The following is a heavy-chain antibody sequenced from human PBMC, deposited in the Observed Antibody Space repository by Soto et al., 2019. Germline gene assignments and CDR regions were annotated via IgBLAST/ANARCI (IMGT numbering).Heavy chain of an antibody. CDR2: IYYSGST. V-gene: IGHV4-31*03. CDR3: ARDLSNRLGGDYAMDV. Sequence: QVQLQESGPGLVKPSQTLSLTCTVSGGSISSGGYYWSWIRQHPGKGLEWIGYIYYSGSTYYNPSLKTRVTISVDTSKTQFSLKLSSVTAADTAVYYCARDLSNRLGGDYAMDVWGQGTTVTVSS. J-gene: IGHJ6*02. D-gene: IGHD3-16*01. CDR1: GGSISSGGYY.